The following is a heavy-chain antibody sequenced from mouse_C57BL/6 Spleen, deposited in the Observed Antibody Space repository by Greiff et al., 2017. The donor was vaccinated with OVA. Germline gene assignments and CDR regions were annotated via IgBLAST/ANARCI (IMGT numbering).Heavy chain of an antibody. V-gene: IGHV1-74*01. J-gene: IGHJ2*01. CDR2: IHPSDSDT. CDR1: GYTFTSYW. D-gene: IGHD3-2*02. Sequence: VKLQQPGAELVKPGASVKVSCKASGYTFTSYWMHWVKQRPGQGLEWIGGIHPSDSDTNYNQKFKGKATLTADKSSSAAYMQLSSLPSEDSAVYYCAIDSSGLDYWGQGTTLTVSS. CDR3: AIDSSGLDY.